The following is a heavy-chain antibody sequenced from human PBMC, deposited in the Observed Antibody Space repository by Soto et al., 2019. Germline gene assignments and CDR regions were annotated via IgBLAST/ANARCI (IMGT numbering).Heavy chain of an antibody. Sequence: SETLSLTCAVSGGSFTSNNWWTWVRQPPGQGLEWIGEIYRTGSTNYNPSLKSRVTISLYKSENQFSLKVTYMTAADTAVYYCASRDPGTSVDYWGQGTLVTVS. V-gene: IGHV4-4*02. CDR1: GGSFTSNNW. CDR2: IYRTGST. CDR3: ASRDPGTSVDY. D-gene: IGHD1-7*01. J-gene: IGHJ4*02.